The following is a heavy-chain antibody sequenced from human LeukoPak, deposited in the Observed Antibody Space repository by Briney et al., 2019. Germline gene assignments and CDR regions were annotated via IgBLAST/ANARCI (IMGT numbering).Heavy chain of an antibody. J-gene: IGHJ6*02. D-gene: IGHD5-18*01. Sequence: GGSLRLPCAASGFTFSSYWMHWVRQAPGKGLVWVSRINTDGSSTSYADSVKGRFTISRDNAKNTLYLQMNSLRAEDTAVYYCARDNVDTAMVASSYYYYGMDVWGQGTTVTVSS. CDR2: INTDGSST. CDR1: GFTFSSYW. CDR3: ARDNVDTAMVASSYYYYGMDV. V-gene: IGHV3-74*01.